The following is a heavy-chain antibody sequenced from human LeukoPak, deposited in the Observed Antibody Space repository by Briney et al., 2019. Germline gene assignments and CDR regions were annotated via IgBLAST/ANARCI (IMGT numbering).Heavy chain of an antibody. CDR1: GFTFSSYA. Sequence: GGSLRLSCAASGFTFSSYALNWVRQAPGKGLEWVSNIGGSGGSTYYADSVKGRFTISRDNSKNTLDLQMNSLRAEDTAVYYCAKDLVLGISSWGQGTLVTVSS. J-gene: IGHJ5*02. D-gene: IGHD7-27*01. CDR2: IGGSGGST. CDR3: AKDLVLGISS. V-gene: IGHV3-23*01.